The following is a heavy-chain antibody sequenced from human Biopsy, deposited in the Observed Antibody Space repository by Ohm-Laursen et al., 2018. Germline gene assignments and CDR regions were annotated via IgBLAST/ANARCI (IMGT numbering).Heavy chain of an antibody. J-gene: IGHJ4*02. CDR2: INQAGTT. CDR3: GNEVHGRDY. D-gene: IGHD2-15*01. CDR1: GKTFSDYQ. Sequence: DTLSLTWAVFGKTFSDYQWSWIRQPPGKGLEWIGQINQAGTTNYNPSLKSRVSISADASKYEFSLRLTSVTAADTAVYLCGNEVHGRDYWGLGAQVTVSS. V-gene: IGHV4-34*08.